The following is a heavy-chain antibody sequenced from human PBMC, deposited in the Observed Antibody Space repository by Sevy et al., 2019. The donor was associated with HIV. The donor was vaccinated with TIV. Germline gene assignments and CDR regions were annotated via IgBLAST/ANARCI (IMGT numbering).Heavy chain of an antibody. CDR1: GFTFSSYS. J-gene: IGHJ5*02. CDR2: ISSSSSYI. Sequence: GGSLRLSCAASGFTFSSYSMNWVRQAPGKGLEWVSSISSSSSYIYYADSVKGRFTISRDNAKNSLYLQMNSLRAEDTAVHYCARSGGYCSSTSCYGWYNWFDPWGQGTLVTVSS. V-gene: IGHV3-21*01. D-gene: IGHD2-2*01. CDR3: ARSGGYCSSTSCYGWYNWFDP.